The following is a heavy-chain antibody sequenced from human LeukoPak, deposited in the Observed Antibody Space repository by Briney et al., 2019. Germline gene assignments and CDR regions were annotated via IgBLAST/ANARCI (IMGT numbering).Heavy chain of an antibody. CDR3: AREMIVPAAILLYYYYGMDV. J-gene: IGHJ6*02. CDR2: INPNSGGT. D-gene: IGHD2-2*02. CDR1: GYTFTGYY. V-gene: IGHV1-2*02. Sequence: ASVTVSCKASGYTFTGYYMHWVRQAPGQGLEWMGWINPNSGGTNYAQKFQGRVTMTRDTSISTAYMELSRLRSDDTAVYYCAREMIVPAAILLYYYYGMDVWGQGTTVTVSS.